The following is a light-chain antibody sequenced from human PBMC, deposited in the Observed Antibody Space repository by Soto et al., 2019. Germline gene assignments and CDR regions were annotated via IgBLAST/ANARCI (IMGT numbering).Light chain of an antibody. Sequence: QSVLTQPASVSGSPGQWITISCTGTSSDVGGYNYVSWYQQHPGKAPKLMIYDVSNRPSGVSNRLSGSKSVNTASLTISGLQADVEADYYCRSYTSSSTYVFGTGTIVTVL. J-gene: IGLJ1*01. CDR2: DVS. CDR3: RSYTSSSTYV. CDR1: SSDVGGYNY. V-gene: IGLV2-14*01.